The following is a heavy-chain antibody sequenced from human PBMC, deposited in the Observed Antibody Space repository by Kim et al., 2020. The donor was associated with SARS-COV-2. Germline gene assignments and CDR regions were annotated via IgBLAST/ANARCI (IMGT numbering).Heavy chain of an antibody. J-gene: IGHJ4*02. D-gene: IGHD6-19*01. Sequence: RYSPSLKSRLTITKDTSKNQVVLTMTNMDPVDTATYYCAHSSGWWNDFDYWGQGTLVTVSS. CDR3: AHSSGWWNDFDY. V-gene: IGHV2-5*01.